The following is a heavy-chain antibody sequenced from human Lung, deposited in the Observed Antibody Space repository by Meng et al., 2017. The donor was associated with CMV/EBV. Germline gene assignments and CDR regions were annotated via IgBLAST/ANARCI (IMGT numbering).Heavy chain of an antibody. V-gene: IGHV1-8*01. CDR1: GYTFTSYD. J-gene: IGHJ5*02. CDR2: MNPNSGNT. CDR3: TRGRGSTHKGNWFDP. Sequence: ASXXVSXKASGYTFTSYDINWVRQATGRGLEWMGWMNPNSGNTAYAPKFQGRLTMTRNTSINTAYMDLSSLRSEDTAIYYCTRGRGSTHKGNWFDPLGQGXLVTVSS. D-gene: IGHD3-10*01.